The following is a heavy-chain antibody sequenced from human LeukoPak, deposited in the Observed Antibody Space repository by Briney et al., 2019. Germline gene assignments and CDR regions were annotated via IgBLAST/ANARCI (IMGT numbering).Heavy chain of an antibody. J-gene: IGHJ4*02. D-gene: IGHD1-26*01. V-gene: IGHV3-7*04. CDR3: ARGSGAFDY. CDR2: IKEDGSRK. CDR1: GFTFNNYW. Sequence: GSLRLSCAASGFTFNNYWMSWVRQAPGKGLEWLANIKEDGSRKYYVDSVKGRFTISRDNAKNTLYLQMNSLRAEDTAVYYCARGSGAFDYWGQGTLVTVSS.